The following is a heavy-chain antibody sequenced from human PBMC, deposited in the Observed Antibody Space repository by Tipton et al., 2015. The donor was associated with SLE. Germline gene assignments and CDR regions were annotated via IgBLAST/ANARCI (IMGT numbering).Heavy chain of an antibody. CDR2: IFYSGST. CDR3: AGATYCGGDCYDL. D-gene: IGHD2-21*01. CDR1: GGSLSRYY. J-gene: IGHJ4*02. Sequence: TLSLTCAVSGGSLSRYYWSWIRQTPGKGLEWIGCIFYSGSTNYNPSLESRVTISVDTSKKQFSLKLTSPTAADTAVYYCAGATYCGGDCYDLWGQGALVTVSS. V-gene: IGHV4-59*07.